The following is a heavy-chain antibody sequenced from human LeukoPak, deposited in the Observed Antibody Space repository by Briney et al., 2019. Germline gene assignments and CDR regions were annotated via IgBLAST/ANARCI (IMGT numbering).Heavy chain of an antibody. CDR2: INHSGST. V-gene: IGHV4-34*01. J-gene: IGHJ3*02. D-gene: IGHD3-22*01. CDR3: ARVGGITMIVVLIGDAFDI. Sequence: SETLSLTCAVYGGSFSGYYWSWIRQPPGKGLEWIGEINHSGSTNYNPSLKSRVAISVDTSKNQFSLKLSSVTAADTAVYYCARVGGITMIVVLIGDAFDIWGQGTMVTVSS. CDR1: GGSFSGYY.